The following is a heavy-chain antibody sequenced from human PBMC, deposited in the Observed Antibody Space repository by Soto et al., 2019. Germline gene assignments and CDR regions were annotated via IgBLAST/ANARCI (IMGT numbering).Heavy chain of an antibody. Sequence: QVQLVQSGAEVKKPGSSVKVSCKASGGTFSSYTISWVRQAPGQGLEWMGRIIPILGIANYAQKFQGRVTITADKSTSTAYMELSSLRSEDTAVYYCAREEPGGVIVRMGYYYYMDVWGKGTTVTVSS. D-gene: IGHD3-16*02. J-gene: IGHJ6*03. V-gene: IGHV1-69*08. CDR1: GGTFSSYT. CDR3: AREEPGGVIVRMGYYYYMDV. CDR2: IIPILGIA.